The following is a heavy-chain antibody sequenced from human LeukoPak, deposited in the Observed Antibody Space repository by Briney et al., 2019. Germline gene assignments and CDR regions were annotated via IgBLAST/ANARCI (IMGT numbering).Heavy chain of an antibody. CDR2: IIPILGIA. D-gene: IGHD4-4*01. CDR3: AREGGGNSGGYFDY. V-gene: IGHV1-69*04. J-gene: IGHJ4*02. CDR1: GGTFSSYA. Sequence: GASVKVSCKASGGTFSSYAISWVRQAPGQGLEWMGRIIPILGIANYAQKFQGRVTITADKSTSTAYMELSSLRSEDTAVYYCAREGGGNSGGYFDYWGQGTLVTVSS.